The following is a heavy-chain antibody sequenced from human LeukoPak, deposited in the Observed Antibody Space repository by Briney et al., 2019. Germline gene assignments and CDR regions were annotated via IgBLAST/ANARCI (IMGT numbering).Heavy chain of an antibody. D-gene: IGHD4-17*01. CDR2: IRYDGSSK. CDR3: AKHRDYGDYRGVDY. V-gene: IGHV3-30*02. J-gene: IGHJ4*02. CDR1: GFTFSSYA. Sequence: GGSLRLSCAASGFTFSSYAMYWVRQAPGKGLEWVGVIRYDGSSKYYADPVKGRFTISRDNSKNTLYLLMNSLRTEDTAMYYCAKHRDYGDYRGVDYWGQGTLVTVSS.